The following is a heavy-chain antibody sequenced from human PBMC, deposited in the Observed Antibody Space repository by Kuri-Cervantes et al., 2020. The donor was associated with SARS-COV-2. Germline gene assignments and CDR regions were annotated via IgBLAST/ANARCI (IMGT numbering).Heavy chain of an antibody. CDR1: GGSFSGYY. D-gene: IGHD3-10*01. CDR2: INYSGGT. J-gene: IGHJ4*02. CDR3: ARGRYYYGSGSSIFYY. Sequence: ESLKISCAVSGGSFSGYYWSWVRQPPGKGLEWIVEINYSGGTNYNPSLKSRITISVDTSKNQFSLKLSSVTVADTAVYYCARGRYYYGSGSSIFYYWGQGTLVTVSS. V-gene: IGHV4-34*01.